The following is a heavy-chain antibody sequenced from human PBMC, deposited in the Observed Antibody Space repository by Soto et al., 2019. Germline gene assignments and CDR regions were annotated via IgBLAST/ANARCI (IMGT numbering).Heavy chain of an antibody. D-gene: IGHD1-26*01. CDR2: VHHSANT. J-gene: IGHJ4*02. CDR3: AKIVGATLVDY. Sequence: QVQLQESGPGLVKPSGTLSLTFTVSGASISSTSSGDWWSWVRQPPGKGLEWIGEVHHSANTNYNPSLKSRVTMSVDKSKNQFSLRLSSVTAADTAVYYCAKIVGATLVDYWGQGTRVTVSS. V-gene: IGHV4-4*02. CDR1: GASISSTSSGDW.